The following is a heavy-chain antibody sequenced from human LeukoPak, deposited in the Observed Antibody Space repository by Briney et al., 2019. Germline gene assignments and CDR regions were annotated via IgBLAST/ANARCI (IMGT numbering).Heavy chain of an antibody. CDR1: GGSISSGGYY. J-gene: IGHJ2*01. CDR3: ARRRANWYFDL. CDR2: IYYSGST. V-gene: IGHV4-31*03. Sequence: SETLSLTCTVSGGSISSGGYYWSWIRQHPGKGLEWIGYIYYSGSTYYNPSLKSRVTISVDTSKNQFSLKLSSVTVADTAVYYCARRRANWYFDLWGRGTLVTVSS.